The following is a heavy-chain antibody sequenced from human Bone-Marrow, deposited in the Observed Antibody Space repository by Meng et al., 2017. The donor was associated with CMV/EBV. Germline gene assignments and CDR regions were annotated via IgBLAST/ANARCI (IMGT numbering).Heavy chain of an antibody. CDR1: GGSVSSGSYY. CDR3: ARARRGLRYCSGGSCYPHSQDYYYYGMDA. Sequence: SETLSLTCTVSGGSVSSGSYYWSWIRQPPGKGLEWIGYIYYSGSTNYNPSLKSRVTISVDTSKNQFSLKLSSVTAADTAVYYCARARRGLRYCSGGSCYPHSQDYYYYGMDAWGQGTTVTVSS. CDR2: IYYSGST. D-gene: IGHD2-15*01. J-gene: IGHJ6*02. V-gene: IGHV4-61*01.